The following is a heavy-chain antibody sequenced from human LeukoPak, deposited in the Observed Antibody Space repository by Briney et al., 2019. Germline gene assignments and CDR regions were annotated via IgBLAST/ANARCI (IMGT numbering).Heavy chain of an antibody. CDR2: IRPNGDT. Sequence: GGSLRLSCAASGFTFSNYDMHWVRQAAGKGLEWVSAIRPNGDTYYPGSVKGRFTISREDATNSLYLQMNYLRAGDTAVYYCARLTSGLDSWGQGTLVTVSS. J-gene: IGHJ4*02. CDR1: GFTFSNYD. V-gene: IGHV3-13*04. CDR3: ARLTSGLDS. D-gene: IGHD6-19*01.